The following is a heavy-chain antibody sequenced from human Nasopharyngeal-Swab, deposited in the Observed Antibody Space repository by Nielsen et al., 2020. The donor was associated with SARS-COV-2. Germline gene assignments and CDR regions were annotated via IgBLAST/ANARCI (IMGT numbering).Heavy chain of an antibody. CDR1: GFTFSSYW. V-gene: IGHV3-7*03. CDR2: IKQDGSEK. J-gene: IGHJ6*02. CDR3: AKAPYLRGLDV. D-gene: IGHD2-21*01. Sequence: GGSLRLSCAASGFTFSSYWMSWVRQAPGKGPEWVANIKQDGSEKYYVDSVKGRFTISRDNSKNTLYLQTNSLRVEDTAVYYCAKAPYLRGLDVWGQGTTVTVSS.